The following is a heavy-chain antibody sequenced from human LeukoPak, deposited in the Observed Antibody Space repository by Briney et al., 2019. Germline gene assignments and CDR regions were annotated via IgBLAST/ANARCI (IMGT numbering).Heavy chain of an antibody. CDR3: AREVLWSGYYIDH. V-gene: IGHV4-34*01. CDR2: IYYSGST. CDR1: GGSFSGYY. Sequence: PSETLSLTCAVYGGSFSGYYWSWIRQPPGKGLEWIGSIYYSGSTYYNPSLKSRVTISVDTSKNQFSLKLSSVTAADTAVYYCAREVLWSGYYIDHWGQGTLVTVSS. D-gene: IGHD3-3*01. J-gene: IGHJ5*02.